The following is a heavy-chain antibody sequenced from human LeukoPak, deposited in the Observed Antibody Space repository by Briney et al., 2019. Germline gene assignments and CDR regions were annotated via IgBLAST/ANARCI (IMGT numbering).Heavy chain of an antibody. D-gene: IGHD3-22*01. Sequence: GGSLRLSCAASGFTFSSYGMSWVRQAPGKGLEWVSAISGSGGSTYYADSVKGRFTICRDNSKNTLYLQMNSLRAEDTAVYYCAKQLYPTYYYDSSGYYPGGWGQGTLVTVSS. J-gene: IGHJ4*02. CDR3: AKQLYPTYYYDSSGYYPGG. CDR1: GFTFSSYG. V-gene: IGHV3-23*01. CDR2: ISGSGGST.